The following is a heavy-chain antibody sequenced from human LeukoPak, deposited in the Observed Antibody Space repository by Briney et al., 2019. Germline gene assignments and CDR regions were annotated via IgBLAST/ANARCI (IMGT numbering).Heavy chain of an antibody. Sequence: PGRSLRLSCAASGFTFSSYAMHWVRQAPGKGLEWVAVISYDGRNKYYAGCVKCRFTISRDNYKNTVYLQMNSLRAEDTAVYYCARDRVGATDYFDYWGQGTLVTVSS. D-gene: IGHD1-26*01. CDR2: ISYDGRNK. CDR1: GFTFSSYA. V-gene: IGHV3-30*04. J-gene: IGHJ4*02. CDR3: ARDRVGATDYFDY.